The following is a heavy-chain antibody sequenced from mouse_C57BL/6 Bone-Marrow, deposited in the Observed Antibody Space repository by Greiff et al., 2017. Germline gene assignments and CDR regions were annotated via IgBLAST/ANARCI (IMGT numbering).Heavy chain of an antibody. V-gene: IGHV14-4*01. Sequence: EVKLQESGAELVRPGASVKLSCTASGFNIKDDYMHWVKQRPEQGLEWIGWIDPENGDTEYASKFQGKATITADTSSNTAYLQLSSLTSEDTAVYYCTTRYYGSSVDYAMDYWGQGTSVTVSS. D-gene: IGHD1-1*01. CDR1: GFNIKDDY. J-gene: IGHJ4*01. CDR2: IDPENGDT. CDR3: TTRYYGSSVDYAMDY.